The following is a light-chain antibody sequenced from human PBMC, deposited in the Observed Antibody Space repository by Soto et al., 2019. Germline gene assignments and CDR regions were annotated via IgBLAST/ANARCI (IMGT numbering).Light chain of an antibody. Sequence: QSALTQPASVSGSPGQSITISCTGTSSDVGTYNFVSWYQQHPGKVPKLLIFGVTNRPSGVSDRFSGSKSGNTASLTISGLQTEDEADYYCNSYTTSATILFGGGTKLTVL. CDR2: GVT. CDR1: SSDVGTYNF. V-gene: IGLV2-14*01. CDR3: NSYTTSATIL. J-gene: IGLJ2*01.